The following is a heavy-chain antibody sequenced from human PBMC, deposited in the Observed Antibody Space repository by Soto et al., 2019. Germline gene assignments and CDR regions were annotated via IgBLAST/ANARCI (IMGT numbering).Heavy chain of an antibody. J-gene: IGHJ6*02. CDR1: GGSISSGGYY. CDR3: ARDQWSRNYYAPTD. V-gene: IGHV4-31*03. D-gene: IGHD3-10*01. Sequence: ASETLSPTCTVSGGSISSGGYYWSWNRQHPGKGLEWIGYIYYSGSTYYNPSLKSRVTISVDTSKNQFSLKLSSVTAADTAVYYCARDQWSRNYYAPTDWGQGTTVTVSS. CDR2: IYYSGST.